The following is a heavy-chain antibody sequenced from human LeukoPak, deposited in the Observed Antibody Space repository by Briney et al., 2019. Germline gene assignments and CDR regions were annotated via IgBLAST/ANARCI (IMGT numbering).Heavy chain of an antibody. CDR1: GFTFSNAW. J-gene: IGHJ4*02. V-gene: IGHV3-30*02. D-gene: IGHD3-10*01. Sequence: PGGSLRLSCAASGFTFSNAWMSWIRQAPGKGLEWVAFIRYDGSNKYYADSVKGRFTISRDNSKNTLYLQMNSLKTEDTAVYYCTTGLLVRGGFQRIYFDLWGQGTLVTVSS. CDR2: IRYDGSNK. CDR3: TTGLLVRGGFQRIYFDL.